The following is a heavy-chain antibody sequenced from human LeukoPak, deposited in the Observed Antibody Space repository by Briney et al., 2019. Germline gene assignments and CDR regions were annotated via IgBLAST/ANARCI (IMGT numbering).Heavy chain of an antibody. CDR2: IRHDEANS. V-gene: IGHV3-30*02. CDR1: GFNLNSYA. Sequence: GGSLRLSCAVSGFNLNSYAMHWLRQAPGKGLEWVAVIRHDEANSFYADSVQGRFTISRDTSKKPLYLQMNSLRVEDTAVYYCAKEYTPSSPLGELDAWGQGTLVTVSS. CDR3: AKEYTPSSPLGELDA. D-gene: IGHD6-6*01. J-gene: IGHJ5*02.